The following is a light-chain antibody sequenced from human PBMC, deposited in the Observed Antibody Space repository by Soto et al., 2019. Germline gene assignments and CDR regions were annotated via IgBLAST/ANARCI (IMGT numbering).Light chain of an antibody. CDR2: DDS. V-gene: IGLV3-21*02. CDR1: NIGSKS. J-gene: IGLJ2*01. CDR3: QVCDSSSDHVV. Sequence: SYELTQPPSVSVAPGQTARIPCGGNNIGSKSVHWYQQKPGQAPLLVVYDDSDRPSGIPERFSGSNSGNTATLTISRVEAGDEADYYGQVCDSSSDHVVFCGGTKLTVL.